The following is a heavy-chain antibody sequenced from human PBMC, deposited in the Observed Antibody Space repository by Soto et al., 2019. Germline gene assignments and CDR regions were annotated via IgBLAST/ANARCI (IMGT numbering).Heavy chain of an antibody. CDR3: AKSPDFCGSSANCYRYYFDN. CDR1: GFPFGDFG. Sequence: GGSLRLSCAASGFPFGDFGMHWLRQAPGKGLQWLAVISIDGSDKFYADSVKARFTISRDNSKNTLYLHMSGLRAEDTAVYYCAKSPDFCGSSANCYRYYFDNWSQGTLVTVSS. D-gene: IGHD2-2*02. CDR2: ISIDGSDK. V-gene: IGHV3-30*18. J-gene: IGHJ4*02.